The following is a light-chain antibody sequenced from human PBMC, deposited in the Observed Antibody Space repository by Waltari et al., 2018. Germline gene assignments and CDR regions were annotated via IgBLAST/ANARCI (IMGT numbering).Light chain of an antibody. CDR1: SGPRHYI. CDR2: RERRGPY. CDR3: ETWDTHTRV. Sequence: QPVLTQSSSSSASLGSWVNLPCTLSSGPRHYIVAWHQQQPGKAPRFLMKRERRGPYRRGGGVPDRFSGSSSGTDRYLTISDLQSEDEADYYCETWDTHTRVFGGGTKLTVL. V-gene: IGLV4-60*03. J-gene: IGLJ3*02.